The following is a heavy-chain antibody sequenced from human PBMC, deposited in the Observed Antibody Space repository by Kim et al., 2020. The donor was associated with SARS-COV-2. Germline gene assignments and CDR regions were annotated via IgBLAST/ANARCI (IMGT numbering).Heavy chain of an antibody. J-gene: IGHJ4*02. CDR3: TTDYERIGGLCDGETCYPASL. CDR1: GFTFTKVW. CDR2: IRSKVDGGTA. Sequence: GGSLRLSCADSGFTFTKVWLSWVRQAPGKGLEWVGRIRSKVDGGTADYAAPVKGRFTISRDDSKNALYLQMNGLRAEDTAFYHCTTDYERIGGLCDGETCYPASLWGQGTLVTVSS. V-gene: IGHV3-15*01. D-gene: IGHD2-21*01.